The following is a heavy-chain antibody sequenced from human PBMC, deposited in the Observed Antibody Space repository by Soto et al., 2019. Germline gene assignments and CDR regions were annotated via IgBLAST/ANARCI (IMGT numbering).Heavy chain of an antibody. D-gene: IGHD3-10*01. CDR3: ASGLGGGSGSDYYYYYYMDV. Sequence: SETLSLTCTVSGGSISSYYWSWIRQPPGKGLEWIGYIYYSGSTNYNPSLKSRVTISVDTSKNQFSLKLSSVTAADTAVYYCASGLGGGSGSDYYYYYYMDVWGKGTTVTVSS. J-gene: IGHJ6*03. CDR1: GGSISSYY. CDR2: IYYSGST. V-gene: IGHV4-59*12.